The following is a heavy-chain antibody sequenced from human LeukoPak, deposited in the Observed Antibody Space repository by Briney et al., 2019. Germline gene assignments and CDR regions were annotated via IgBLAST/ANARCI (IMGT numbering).Heavy chain of an antibody. Sequence: ASVKVSCKASGYTFTGYYMHWLRQAPGQGLEWMGFINPNSGGTNYPQKFQGRVTMTRDTSISTAYMELSRLRSDDTAVYYCATLPLWFGELTPFDYWGQGTLVTVSS. CDR2: INPNSGGT. D-gene: IGHD3-10*01. V-gene: IGHV1-2*02. CDR1: GYTFTGYY. J-gene: IGHJ4*02. CDR3: ATLPLWFGELTPFDY.